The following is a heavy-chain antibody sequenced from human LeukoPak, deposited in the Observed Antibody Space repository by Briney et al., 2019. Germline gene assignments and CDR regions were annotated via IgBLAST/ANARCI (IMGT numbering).Heavy chain of an antibody. Sequence: GTSLRLSCVASGLTFSAYGMHWVRQAPGKGLECVAVIWSDGTNKYYAESVRGRFTISRDNSKNTLYLQMNTLIIEDTAVYYCASAAGAFDNWGQGTMITVSS. CDR2: IWSDGTNK. CDR3: ASAAGAFDN. V-gene: IGHV3-33*01. CDR1: GLTFSAYG. D-gene: IGHD6-13*01. J-gene: IGHJ3*02.